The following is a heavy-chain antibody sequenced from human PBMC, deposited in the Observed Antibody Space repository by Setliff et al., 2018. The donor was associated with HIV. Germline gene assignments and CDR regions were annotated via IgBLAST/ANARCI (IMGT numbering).Heavy chain of an antibody. CDR2: IYYSGST. V-gene: IGHV4-39*07. CDR3: AREGDYYYHMDV. D-gene: IGHD1-26*01. Sequence: SETLSLTCTVSGGSISSSDYHWGWIRQSPGKGLEWIGTIYYSGSTYYSPSLKSRVAISVDTSKSQFSLNLTSVTAADTAVYYCAREGDYYYHMDVWGKGTTVTVSS. CDR1: GGSISSSDYH. J-gene: IGHJ6*03.